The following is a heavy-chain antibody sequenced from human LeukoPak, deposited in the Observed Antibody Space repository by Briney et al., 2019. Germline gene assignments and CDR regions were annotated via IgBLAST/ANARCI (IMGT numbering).Heavy chain of an antibody. CDR3: ARVRGLGVISPYFDY. D-gene: IGHD3-16*02. CDR2: IYYSGST. CDR1: VGSISTHC. V-gene: IGHV4-59*08. Sequence: ASETLSLTCSVSVGSISTHCWGWIRRPPGKGLEWLGCIYYSGSTNYNPSLKSRVTMSVDTSKKQFSLKLSSVTAADTAVYYCARVRGLGVISPYFDYWGQGTLVTVSS. J-gene: IGHJ4*02.